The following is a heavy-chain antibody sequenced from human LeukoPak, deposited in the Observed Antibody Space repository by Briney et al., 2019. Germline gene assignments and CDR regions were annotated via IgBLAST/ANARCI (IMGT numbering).Heavy chain of an antibody. J-gene: IGHJ4*02. CDR2: ISYDGSNK. D-gene: IGHD3-3*01. V-gene: IGHV3-30*18. CDR1: GFTFSSYG. CDR3: AKCSAALNPNYDFWSGALDY. Sequence: GGSLRLSCAASGFTFSSYGMHWVRQAPGKGLGWVAVISYDGSNKYYADSVKGRFTISRDNSKNTLYLQMNSLRAEDTAVYYCAKCSAALNPNYDFWSGALDYWGQGTLVTVSS.